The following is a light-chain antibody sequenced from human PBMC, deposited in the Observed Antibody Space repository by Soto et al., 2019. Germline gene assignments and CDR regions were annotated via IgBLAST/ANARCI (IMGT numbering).Light chain of an antibody. Sequence: DIVMTQSPDSLAVSLGERATINCKSSQSVLYSSNNKNYLGWYRQKPGQPPKLLIYWASTRESGVPDRFSGSGSGTDFTLTISSLQAEDVAVYYCQQYYSTPTFGQGTKVEIK. CDR1: QSVLYSSNNKNY. J-gene: IGKJ1*01. CDR3: QQYYSTPT. V-gene: IGKV4-1*01. CDR2: WAS.